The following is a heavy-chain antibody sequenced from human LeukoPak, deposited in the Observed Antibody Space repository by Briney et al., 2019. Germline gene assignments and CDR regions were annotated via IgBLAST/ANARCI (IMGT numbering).Heavy chain of an antibody. J-gene: IGHJ4*02. V-gene: IGHV3-66*04. CDR1: GVTVSSNY. Sequence: PGGSLRLSCAASGVTVSSNYMTWVRQAPGKGLEWVSVIYSGGNTYYADSVKGRFTISRDNSKNTLHLQMNGLRVEDTAVYYCARLRGEAGTHLSYDYWGQGTLVTVSS. CDR2: IYSGGNT. CDR3: ARLRGEAGTHLSYDY. D-gene: IGHD1-1*01.